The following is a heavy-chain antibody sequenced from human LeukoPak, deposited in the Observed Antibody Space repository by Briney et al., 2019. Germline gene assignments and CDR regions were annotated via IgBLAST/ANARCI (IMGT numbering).Heavy chain of an antibody. CDR1: VGTFSSYA. CDR3: AREGRDGYKYWFDP. Sequence: SVKVSCKASVGTFSSYAISWVRQAPGQGLEWMGGIIPIFGTANYAQKFQGRVTITADKSTSTAYMELSSLRSEDTAVYYCAREGRDGYKYWFDPWGQGTLVTVSS. V-gene: IGHV1-69*06. J-gene: IGHJ5*02. D-gene: IGHD5-24*01. CDR2: IIPIFGTA.